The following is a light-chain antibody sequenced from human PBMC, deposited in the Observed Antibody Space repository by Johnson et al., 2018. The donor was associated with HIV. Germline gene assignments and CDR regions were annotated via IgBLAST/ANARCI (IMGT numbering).Light chain of an antibody. CDR1: SSNIGNNY. J-gene: IGLJ1*01. CDR3: GTWDRSLSAV. Sequence: QSVLTQPPSVSAAPGQKVTISCSGSSSNIGNNYVSWYQQLPGTAPKLLIYENNKRPSGIPDRFSGSKSGTSATLGITGLQTGAEADSYCGTWDRSLSAVFVTGTKVTVL. CDR2: ENN. V-gene: IGLV1-51*02.